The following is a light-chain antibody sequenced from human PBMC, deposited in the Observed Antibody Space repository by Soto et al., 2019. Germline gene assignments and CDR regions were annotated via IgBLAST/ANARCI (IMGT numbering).Light chain of an antibody. CDR3: QHYNSYSEA. CDR2: AAS. J-gene: IGKJ1*01. Sequence: DIQRPQSPSTLSASVGDIVTITCVASQSISSWLAWYQQKPGSAPILLIYAASSLESGVPSRFSGSGSGTDFTLTISSLQPDDFATYYCQHYNSYSEAFGQATKVDI. CDR1: QSISSW. V-gene: IGKV1-5*01.